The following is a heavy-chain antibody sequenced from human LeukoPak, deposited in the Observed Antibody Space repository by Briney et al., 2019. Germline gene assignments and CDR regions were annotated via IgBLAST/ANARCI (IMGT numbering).Heavy chain of an antibody. CDR1: GYIFTNFG. CDR2: ISGYNGNT. D-gene: IGHD3-10*01. CDR3: AREGLLWFGDGAFDI. Sequence: ASVKVSCKASGYIFTNFGISWVRQARGQGLEWMGWISGYNGNTKYVQKFQGRVTMTTDTSTSTAYMELRSLRSDDTAVYYCAREGLLWFGDGAFDIWGQGTMVTVSS. J-gene: IGHJ3*02. V-gene: IGHV1-18*01.